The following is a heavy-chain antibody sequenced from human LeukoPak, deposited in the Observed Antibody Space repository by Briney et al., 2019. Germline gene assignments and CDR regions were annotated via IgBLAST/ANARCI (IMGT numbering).Heavy chain of an antibody. V-gene: IGHV3-23*01. J-gene: IGHJ4*02. CDR3: AKAVSIVTAIPDYFDY. CDR2: ISGSGGST. CDR1: GNYW. D-gene: IGHD2-21*02. Sequence: GGSLRLSCAASGNYWMHWVRQAPGKGLEWVSAISGSGGSTYYADSVKGRFTISRDNSKNTLYLQMNSLRAEDTAVYYCAKAVSIVTAIPDYFDYWGQGTLVTVSS.